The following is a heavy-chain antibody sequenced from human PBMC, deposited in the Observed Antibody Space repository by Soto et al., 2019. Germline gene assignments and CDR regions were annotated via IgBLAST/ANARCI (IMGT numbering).Heavy chain of an antibody. CDR3: VLGFWSGPPDY. V-gene: IGHV3-33*01. CDR1: GFTFSSYG. CDR2: IWYDGSNK. Sequence: GGSLRLSCAASGFTFSSYGMHWVRQAPGKGLEWVAVIWYDGSNKYYADSVKGRFTISRDNSKNTLYLQMNSLRAEDTAVYHCVLGFWSGPPDYWGQGTLVTVSS. D-gene: IGHD3-3*01. J-gene: IGHJ4*02.